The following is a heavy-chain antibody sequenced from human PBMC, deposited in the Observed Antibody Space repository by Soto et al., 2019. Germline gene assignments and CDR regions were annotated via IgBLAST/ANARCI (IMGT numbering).Heavy chain of an antibody. V-gene: IGHV3-30*03. J-gene: IGHJ4*02. CDR2: ISYDGSNT. CDR3: VGGQYYFDY. CDR1: GFPFTTYG. Sequence: QVQLVESGGGVVQPGRSLRLSCAASGFPFTTYGMHWVREGPGKGLEWVAVISYDGSNTYYADSVKGRFTISRDNSKNTLYLQMNRRRPEDTALYYCVGGQYYFDYRGQGTLVNVSS. D-gene: IGHD3-10*01.